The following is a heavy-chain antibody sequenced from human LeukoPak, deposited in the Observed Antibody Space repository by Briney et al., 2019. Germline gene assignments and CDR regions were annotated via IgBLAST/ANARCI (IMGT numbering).Heavy chain of an antibody. J-gene: IGHJ4*02. D-gene: IGHD6-19*01. CDR3: ARINSSGWYDFDY. CDR1: CYSISSGYY. CDR2: IYHSGST. Sequence: SETLSLTCAVSCYSISSGYYWGWIRQPPGKGLEWIGSIYHSGSTYYNPSLKSRVTISVDTSKNQFSLKLSSVAAADTAVYYCARINSSGWYDFDYWGQGTLVTVSS. V-gene: IGHV4-38-2*01.